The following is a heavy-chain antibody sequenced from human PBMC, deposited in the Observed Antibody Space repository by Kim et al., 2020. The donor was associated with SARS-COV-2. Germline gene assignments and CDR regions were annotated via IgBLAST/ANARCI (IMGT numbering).Heavy chain of an antibody. Sequence: SETLSLTCTVSGGSISTYYWSWIRQSPGKGLEWVGYIHYSGSTNTNPSLESRVTISVDTSKNQFYMKLTSVTAADTAVYYCARSSEVRQRAPFGHWGQGIPVTVSS. CDR1: GGSISTYY. CDR3: ARSSEVRQRAPFGH. J-gene: IGHJ4*02. V-gene: IGHV4-59*13. CDR2: IHYSGST.